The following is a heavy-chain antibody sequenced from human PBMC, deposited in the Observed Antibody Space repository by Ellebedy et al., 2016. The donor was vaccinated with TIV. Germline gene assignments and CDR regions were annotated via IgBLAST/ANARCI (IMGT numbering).Heavy chain of an antibody. CDR3: ARAPGSIDPFDI. CDR1: GFTFSTYW. D-gene: IGHD3-10*01. Sequence: GGSLRLSCAASGFTFSTYWMNWVRQAPGKGLEWVANIKEDGSETYYVDSVKGRFTISRDDAKNSLYLEMNSLRAEDTAIYYCARAPGSIDPFDIWGQGTMVTVSS. J-gene: IGHJ3*02. CDR2: IKEDGSET. V-gene: IGHV3-7*03.